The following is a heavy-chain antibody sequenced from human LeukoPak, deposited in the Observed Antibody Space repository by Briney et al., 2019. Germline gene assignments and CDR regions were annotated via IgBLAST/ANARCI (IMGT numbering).Heavy chain of an antibody. CDR2: ISSSGDTI. Sequence: PGGSLRLSCAASGLTFSNCDVNWVRQAPGKGLEWLSYISSSGDTIYHADSVKGRFTISRDNARNSLYLQMNSLRAEDTAVYYCASNYYYYYGMDVWGQGTTVTVSS. CDR1: GLTFSNCD. J-gene: IGHJ6*02. CDR3: ASNYYYYYGMDV. V-gene: IGHV3-48*03.